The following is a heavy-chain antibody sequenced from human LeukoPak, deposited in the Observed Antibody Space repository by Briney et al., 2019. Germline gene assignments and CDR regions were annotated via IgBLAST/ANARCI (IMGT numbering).Heavy chain of an antibody. V-gene: IGHV3-23*01. CDR1: GFTFSSYG. D-gene: IGHD1-14*01. Sequence: GGTLRLSCAASGFTFSSYGMSWVRQAPGKGLEWVSAISGSGGSTYYADSVKGRFTISRDNSKNTLYLQMNSLRAEDTAVYYCAKDVGPRRNRGYMDVWGKGTTVTISS. J-gene: IGHJ6*03. CDR2: ISGSGGST. CDR3: AKDVGPRRNRGYMDV.